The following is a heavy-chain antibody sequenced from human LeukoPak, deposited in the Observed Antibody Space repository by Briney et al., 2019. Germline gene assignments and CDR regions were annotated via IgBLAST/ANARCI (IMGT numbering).Heavy chain of an antibody. Sequence: GGSLRLSCVASGFTFSAYTMIWVRQAPGKGLEWVSSISSSSSTYIYYADSVKGRFTISRDNAKNSLYLQMNSLRAEDTAVYYCARESPLGDYGFDYWGQGTLVTVSS. CDR2: ISSSSSTYI. CDR1: GFTFSAYT. D-gene: IGHD4-17*01. V-gene: IGHV3-21*01. J-gene: IGHJ4*02. CDR3: ARESPLGDYGFDY.